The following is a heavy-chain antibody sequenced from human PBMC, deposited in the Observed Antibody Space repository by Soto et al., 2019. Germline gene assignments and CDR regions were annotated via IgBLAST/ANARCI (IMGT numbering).Heavy chain of an antibody. CDR2: IRNKPTSYTT. CDR1: GFSLSDHY. Sequence: EVQLVESGGGLVQPGGSLRLSCAASGFSLSDHYMDWVRQAPGKGLEWNGLIRNKPTSYTTEYAASVKGRFTISRDDSENSLYLQMNSLKTQETAVYYCARDTDGNPDYWGQGTLVTVSS. V-gene: IGHV3-72*01. D-gene: IGHD2-15*01. J-gene: IGHJ4*02. CDR3: ARDTDGNPDY.